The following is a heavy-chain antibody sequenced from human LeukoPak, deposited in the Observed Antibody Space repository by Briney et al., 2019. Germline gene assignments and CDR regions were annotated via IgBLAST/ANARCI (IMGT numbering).Heavy chain of an antibody. CDR1: GFTFDDYA. V-gene: IGHV3-9*01. D-gene: IGHD3-22*01. J-gene: IGHJ4*02. Sequence: GRSLRLSCAASGFTFDDYAMHWVRQAPGKGLEWVSGISWNSGRRGYADSVKGRFTISRDNAKNSLYLQMNSLRAEDTAVYYCARDPRFYYDSSGYYPNVWGQGTLVTVSS. CDR2: ISWNSGRR. CDR3: ARDPRFYYDSSGYYPNV.